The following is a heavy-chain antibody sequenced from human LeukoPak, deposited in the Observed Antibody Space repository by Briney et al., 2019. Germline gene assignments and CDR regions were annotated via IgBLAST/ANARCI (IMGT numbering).Heavy chain of an antibody. CDR3: ARDRSSLGLWFGELRN. CDR2: INSNGGIT. J-gene: IGHJ4*02. Sequence: GGSLRLSCSASGFTFSSYAMHWVRQAPGKGLEYVSAINSNGGITFYADSMKGRFTISRDNAKNTLYLQMNSLRAEDTAVYYCARDRSSLGLWFGELRNWGQGTLVTVSS. D-gene: IGHD3-10*01. CDR1: GFTFSSYA. V-gene: IGHV3-64*04.